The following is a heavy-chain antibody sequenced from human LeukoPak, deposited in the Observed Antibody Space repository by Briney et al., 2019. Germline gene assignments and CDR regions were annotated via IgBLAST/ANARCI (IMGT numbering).Heavy chain of an antibody. D-gene: IGHD1-26*01. CDR3: ARDRSNSEY. Sequence: ASVKVSCKTSGYGFSIYGISWVRQAPGQGLEWLGWISVDNGNTNYAQKFQDRVTITTDTSTSTVYMELTSLKSDDTAVYYCARDRSNSEYWGQGTLVTVSS. CDR2: ISVDNGNT. J-gene: IGHJ4*02. CDR1: GYGFSIYG. V-gene: IGHV1-18*01.